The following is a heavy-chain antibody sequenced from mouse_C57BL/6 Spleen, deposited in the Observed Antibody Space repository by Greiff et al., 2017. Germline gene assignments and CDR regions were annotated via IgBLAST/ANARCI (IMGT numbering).Heavy chain of an antibody. V-gene: IGHV1-50*01. CDR3: ARSYYGGFDY. CDR1: GYTFTSYW. Sequence: QVQLKQPGAELVKPGASVKLSCKASGYTFTSYWMQWVKQRPGQGLEWIGEIDPSDSYTNYNQKFKGKATLTVDTSSSTAYMQLSSLTSEDSAVYYCARSYYGGFDYWGQGTTLTVSS. J-gene: IGHJ2*01. D-gene: IGHD1-2*01. CDR2: IDPSDSYT.